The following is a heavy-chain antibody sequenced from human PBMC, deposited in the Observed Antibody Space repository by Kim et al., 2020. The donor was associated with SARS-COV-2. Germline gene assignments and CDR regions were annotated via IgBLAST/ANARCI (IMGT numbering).Heavy chain of an antibody. J-gene: IGHJ4*02. CDR3: ARCLLYGDYSFDY. D-gene: IGHD4-17*01. V-gene: IGHV4-31*02. Sequence: YNPSLKSRVTISVDTSKNQFSLKLSSVTAADTAVYYCARCLLYGDYSFDYWGQGTLVTVSS.